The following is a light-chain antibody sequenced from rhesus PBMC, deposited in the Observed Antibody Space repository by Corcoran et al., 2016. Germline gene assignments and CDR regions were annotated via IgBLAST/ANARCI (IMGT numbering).Light chain of an antibody. V-gene: IGKV3-42*01. CDR3: QQDYSWRT. CDR1: QSVSSR. J-gene: IGKJ1*01. CDR2: GPA. Sequence: EIVMTQSPATLSLYPGERATLSCRASQSVSSRIAWYQQQTGQAPNLLIYGPASRATGIPDRCRGSGSGTEFTLTISSLEPEDVGVYYCQQDYSWRTFGQGTKVEIK.